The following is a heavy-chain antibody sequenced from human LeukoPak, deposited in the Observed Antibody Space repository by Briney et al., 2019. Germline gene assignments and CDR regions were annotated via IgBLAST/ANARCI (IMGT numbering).Heavy chain of an antibody. Sequence: GGSLRLSCAASGFTFSSYSMNWVRQAPGKGLEWVSSISSSSSYIHYADSVRGRFTISRDNAKNSLFLQMNSLRGEDTAVYYCARCTTGKTFGSLREIKKSREIDYWGQGTLVTVSS. D-gene: IGHD1-1*01. CDR2: ISSSSSYI. V-gene: IGHV3-21*01. CDR3: ARCTTGKTFGSLREIKKSREIDY. CDR1: GFTFSSYS. J-gene: IGHJ4*02.